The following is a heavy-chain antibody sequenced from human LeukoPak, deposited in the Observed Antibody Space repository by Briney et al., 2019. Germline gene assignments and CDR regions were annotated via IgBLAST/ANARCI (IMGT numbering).Heavy chain of an antibody. D-gene: IGHD1-1*01. CDR3: ARDSVQDPYYCYMDV. CDR2: ISRGSGTI. J-gene: IGHJ6*03. Sequence: PGGSLRLSCAASGFTFSSYSMNWVRQAQGRGLEWVSYISRGSGTIYYADSVKGRFTISRDNAKNSLYLQMNSLRAEDTAVYYCARDSVQDPYYCYMDVWGKGTTVTVSS. CDR1: GFTFSSYS. V-gene: IGHV3-48*01.